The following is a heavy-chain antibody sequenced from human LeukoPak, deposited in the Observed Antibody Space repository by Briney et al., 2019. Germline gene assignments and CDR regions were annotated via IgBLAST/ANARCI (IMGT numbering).Heavy chain of an antibody. CDR1: GGSFSGYY. V-gene: IGHV4-34*01. Sequence: KPSETLSLTCAVYGGSFSGYYWSWIRQPPGKGLEWIGEINHSGSINYNPSLKSRVTISVDKSKNQFSLKLSSVTAADTAVYYCARRTTVTIPFGYWGQGTLVTVSS. J-gene: IGHJ4*02. CDR3: ARRTTVTIPFGY. CDR2: INHSGSI. D-gene: IGHD4-11*01.